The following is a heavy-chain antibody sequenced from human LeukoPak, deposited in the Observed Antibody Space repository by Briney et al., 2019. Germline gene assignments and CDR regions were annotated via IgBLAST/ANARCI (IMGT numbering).Heavy chain of an antibody. Sequence: SETLSLTCTVSGGSISSYYWSWIRQPPGKGLEWIGYIYYSGSTNYNPSLKSRVTISVDTSKNQFSLKLSSVTAADTAVYYCARGGYCSSTSCYGRAFDIWGQGTMVTVSS. CDR2: IYYSGST. V-gene: IGHV4-59*12. CDR1: GGSISSYY. CDR3: ARGGYCSSTSCYGRAFDI. J-gene: IGHJ3*02. D-gene: IGHD2-2*01.